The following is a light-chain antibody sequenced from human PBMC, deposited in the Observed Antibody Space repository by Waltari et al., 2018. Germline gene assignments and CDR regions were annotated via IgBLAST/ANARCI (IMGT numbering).Light chain of an antibody. Sequence: QSALTVPASVSGSPRQSITIPCTRTTRHPLTYHPVSWYQQHPGKAPKLIIFEGTKRPSGVSNRFFASKSGNTASLTISGLQADDEADYHCCSYVSNTYVFGTGTKVTVL. V-gene: IGLV2-23*01. J-gene: IGLJ1*01. CDR3: CSYVSNTYV. CDR2: EGT. CDR1: TRHPLTYHP.